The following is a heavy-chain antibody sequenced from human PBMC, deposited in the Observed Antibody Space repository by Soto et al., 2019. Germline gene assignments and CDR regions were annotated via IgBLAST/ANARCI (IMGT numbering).Heavy chain of an antibody. Sequence: VQLVESGGGVVQPGGSLRLSCAASGFNVNSYTMYWVRQAPGKGLEWVASTSPDGVNEYYADSAKGRFTIFRDISKNTLFVEMNSLSAEDSAMYSCARERSLAVSAPGYWGQGTLVTVSS. V-gene: IGHV3-30-3*01. CDR2: TSPDGVNE. J-gene: IGHJ4*02. CDR3: ARERSLAVSAPGY. CDR1: GFNVNSYT. D-gene: IGHD6-19*01.